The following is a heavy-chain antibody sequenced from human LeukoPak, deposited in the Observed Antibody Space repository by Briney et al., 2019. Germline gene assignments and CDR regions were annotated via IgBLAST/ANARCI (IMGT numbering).Heavy chain of an antibody. CDR2: IKEDGSAK. CDR1: GFTFSSSW. Sequence: PGGSLRISCAASGFTFSSSWMTWVRQARGKGLEWVGDIKEDGSAKHYVDSVKGRFTIARDDAKNSLYLQMNSLRAEDTAVYYCVRDRGWLQFDYWGQGTLVTVSS. D-gene: IGHD5-24*01. V-gene: IGHV3-7*04. CDR3: VRDRGWLQFDY. J-gene: IGHJ4*02.